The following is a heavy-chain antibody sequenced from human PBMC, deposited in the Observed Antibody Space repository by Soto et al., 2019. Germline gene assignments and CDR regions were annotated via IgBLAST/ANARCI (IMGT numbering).Heavy chain of an antibody. D-gene: IGHD2-21*02. J-gene: IGHJ5*02. CDR1: GGTFSSYA. CDR3: ARDRVVTALLGNSFDP. V-gene: IGHV1-69*13. CDR2: IIPIFGTA. Sequence: ASVKVSCKASGGTFSSYAISWVRQAPGQGLEWMGGIIPIFGTANYAQKFQGRVTITADESTSTAYMELSSLRSEDTAVHYCARDRVVTALLGNSFDPSGHGTRGTVSP.